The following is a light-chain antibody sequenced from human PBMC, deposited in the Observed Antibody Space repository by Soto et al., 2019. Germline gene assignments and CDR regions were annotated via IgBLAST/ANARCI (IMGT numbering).Light chain of an antibody. CDR2: GAS. V-gene: IGKV3-20*01. CDR1: QRGSSSY. J-gene: IGKJ1*01. Sequence: ELVLTQSPGTLSLSPGESVTISCRASQRGSSSYLAWYQQKPGQAPRLLIYGASSRATGIADRFSGSGSGTDFTLTISRLEPEDFGVYSCQQYGSAPWTFGHGTKVEIK. CDR3: QQYGSAPWT.